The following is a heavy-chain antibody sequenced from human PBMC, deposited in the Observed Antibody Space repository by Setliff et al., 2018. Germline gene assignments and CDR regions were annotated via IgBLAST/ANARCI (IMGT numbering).Heavy chain of an antibody. D-gene: IGHD1-7*01. CDR2: IYSGDRTT. CDR1: GFTFTDYA. V-gene: IGHV3-23*03. Sequence: GGSLRLSCAASGFTFTDYAMSWVRQAPGKGLEWVSTIYSGDRTTFYTDSVKGRFIIYRDSSKNTLYMQMNSLRAEYTAVYYCAKPRVELRWGFESWGQGTLVTVSS. J-gene: IGHJ4*02. CDR3: AKPRVELRWGFES.